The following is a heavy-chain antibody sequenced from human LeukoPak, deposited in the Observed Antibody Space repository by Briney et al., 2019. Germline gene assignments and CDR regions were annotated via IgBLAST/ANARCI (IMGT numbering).Heavy chain of an antibody. J-gene: IGHJ4*02. D-gene: IGHD1-7*01. V-gene: IGHV3-30*02. CDR2: IRYDASNR. Sequence: PGGSLRLSCAVSGFIFSDHGMHWVRQAPGKGLEWVAFIRYDASNRYYADSVKGRFTISRDNSKNTLYLQMNSLRAEDTAVYYCAKDGNFRFPGEDWGQGALVTVSS. CDR3: AKDGNFRFPGED. CDR1: GFIFSDHG.